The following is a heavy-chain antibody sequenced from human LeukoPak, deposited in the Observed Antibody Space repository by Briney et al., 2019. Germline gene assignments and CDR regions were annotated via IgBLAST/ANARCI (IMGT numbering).Heavy chain of an antibody. CDR2: IKQDGSEK. CDR3: ARGRMVRGVTYFDY. Sequence: GGSLRFSCAASGFMFSTYWMSWVCQAPGKGLEWVANIKQDGSEKYYVDSVKGRFTISRDNAKSSLFLQMDSLRAEDTAMYYCARGRMVRGVTYFDYWGQGTLVTVSS. CDR1: GFMFSTYW. V-gene: IGHV3-7*01. J-gene: IGHJ4*02. D-gene: IGHD3-10*01.